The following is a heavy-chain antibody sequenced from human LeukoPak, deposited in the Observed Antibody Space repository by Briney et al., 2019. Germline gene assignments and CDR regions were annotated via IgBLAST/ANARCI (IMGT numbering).Heavy chain of an antibody. V-gene: IGHV3-7*01. D-gene: IGHD4/OR15-4a*01. Sequence: GGSLRLSCAASGFTFSSYWMSWVRQAPGKGLEWVANIKKDGSEKYYVDSVKGRFTISRDNAKTSLYLQMNSLRAEDTAVYYCARGGVLGGNWFDPWGQGTLVTVSS. CDR3: ARGGVLGGNWFDP. CDR2: IKKDGSEK. J-gene: IGHJ5*02. CDR1: GFTFSSYW.